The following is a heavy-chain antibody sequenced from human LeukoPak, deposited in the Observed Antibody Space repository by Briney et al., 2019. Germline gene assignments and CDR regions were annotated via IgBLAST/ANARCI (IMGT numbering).Heavy chain of an antibody. CDR1: GGSISSSSYY. CDR3: ARSGTVTTWNY. Sequence: ASETLSLTCTVSGGSISSSSYYWGWIRQHPGKGLEWIGCIYYSGTTYYHPSLTSRVAISVDTSKNQFSLKLSSVTAADTAVYYCARSGTVTTWNYWGQGTLVTVSS. CDR2: IYYSGTT. V-gene: IGHV4-31*03. D-gene: IGHD4-17*01. J-gene: IGHJ4*02.